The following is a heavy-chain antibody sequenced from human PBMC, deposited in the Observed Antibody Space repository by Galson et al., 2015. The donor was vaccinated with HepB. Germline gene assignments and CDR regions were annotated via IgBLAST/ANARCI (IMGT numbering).Heavy chain of an antibody. Sequence: SLRLSCAASGFTFSSYAMHWVRQAPGKGLEWVAVISYDGSNKYYADSVKGRFTISRDNSKNTLYLQMNSLRAEDTAVYYCARVSTTVSTCLGYWGQGTLVTVSS. CDR2: ISYDGSNK. CDR3: ARVSTTVSTCLGY. J-gene: IGHJ4*02. CDR1: GFTFSSYA. V-gene: IGHV3-30-3*01. D-gene: IGHD4-17*01.